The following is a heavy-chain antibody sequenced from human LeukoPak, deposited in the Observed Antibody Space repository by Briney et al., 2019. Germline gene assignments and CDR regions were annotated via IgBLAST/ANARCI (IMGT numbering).Heavy chain of an antibody. V-gene: IGHV1-18*01. CDR1: GYTFTSYG. CDR2: ISAYNGNT. J-gene: IGHJ6*03. Sequence: ASVKVSCKASGYTFTSYGISWVRQAPGQGLEWMGWISAYNGNTNYAQKLQGRVTMTTDTSTSTAYMELRSLRSDDTAVYYCAREMTGDPLYYYYMDVWGKGTTVTVSS. CDR3: AREMTGDPLYYYYMDV. D-gene: IGHD3-10*01.